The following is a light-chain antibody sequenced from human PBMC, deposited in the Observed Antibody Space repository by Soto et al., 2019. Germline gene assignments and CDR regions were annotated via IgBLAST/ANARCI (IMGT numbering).Light chain of an antibody. Sequence: SVLTQPASVSGSPGQSITISCTGTSSDVGGYNYVSWYQQVPGKAPKLIIYDVTNRPSGVSRRFSGSKSGNTASLTISGLQAEDEADYYCSSYKSNRDILFGGGTKLTVL. J-gene: IGLJ2*01. CDR3: SSYKSNRDIL. CDR2: DVT. V-gene: IGLV2-14*01. CDR1: SSDVGGYNY.